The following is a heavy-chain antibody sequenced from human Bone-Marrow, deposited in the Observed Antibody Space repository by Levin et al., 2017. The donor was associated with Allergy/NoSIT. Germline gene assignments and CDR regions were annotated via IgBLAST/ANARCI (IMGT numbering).Heavy chain of an antibody. D-gene: IGHD3-10*01. Sequence: ETLSLTCAASGFTFSSYAMSWVRQAPGKGLEWVSTISGSGGTTYNADSVKGRFTISRDNSKNTLYLQMSSLRAEDTAVYYCAKSTGTYYNFYFDYWGQGTLVTVSS. J-gene: IGHJ4*02. CDR1: GFTFSSYA. CDR2: ISGSGGTT. CDR3: AKSTGTYYNFYFDY. V-gene: IGHV3-23*01.